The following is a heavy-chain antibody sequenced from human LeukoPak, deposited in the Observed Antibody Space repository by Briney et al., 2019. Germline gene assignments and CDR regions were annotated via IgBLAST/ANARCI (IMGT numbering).Heavy chain of an antibody. CDR3: ARVGGPGWYGY. D-gene: IGHD6-19*01. J-gene: IGHJ4*02. V-gene: IGHV3-74*03. CDR2: INIDGSTT. CDR1: GFTFSSYW. Sequence: GGSLRPSCAASGFTFSSYWMHRVRQVPGKGLVWVSRINIDGSTTTYAGSVKGRFTISRDNAKNTLYLQMNSLRAEDTALYYCARVGGPGWYGYWGQGTLVTVSS.